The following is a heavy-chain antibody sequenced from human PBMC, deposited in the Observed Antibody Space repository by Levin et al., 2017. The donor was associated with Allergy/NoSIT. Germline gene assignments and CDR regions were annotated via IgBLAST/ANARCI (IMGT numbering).Heavy chain of an antibody. CDR1: GFSFSTYW. CDR2: INSDGSST. Sequence: GGSLRLSCAASGFSFSTYWMHWVRQAPGKGLVWVSRINSDGSSTAYADSVRGRFTISRDNAKNTLYLQMNSLRAEDMAVYYCARNDCATSFSDAFDIWGQGTMVTVSS. CDR3: ARNDCATSFSDAFDI. D-gene: IGHD2-2*01. J-gene: IGHJ3*02. V-gene: IGHV3-74*03.